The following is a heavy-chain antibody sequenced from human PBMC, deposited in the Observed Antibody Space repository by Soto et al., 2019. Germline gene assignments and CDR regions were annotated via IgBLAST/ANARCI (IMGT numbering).Heavy chain of an antibody. CDR2: IYYSVTT. Sequence: PSETLSLTCTVSGGSISSYYCSCIRQPPGKGLDWIGYIYYSVTTNYNPSLKSRVTISVDTSKNQFSLKLSSVTAADTAVYYCARGPAYYYDSSGYYLFDYWGQGTLVTVSS. CDR3: ARGPAYYYDSSGYYLFDY. CDR1: GGSISSYY. J-gene: IGHJ4*02. V-gene: IGHV4-59*01. D-gene: IGHD3-22*01.